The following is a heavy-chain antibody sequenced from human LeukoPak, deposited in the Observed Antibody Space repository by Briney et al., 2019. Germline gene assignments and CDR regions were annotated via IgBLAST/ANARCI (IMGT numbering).Heavy chain of an antibody. J-gene: IGHJ6*02. CDR3: ARDRREQWPPLYGMDV. CDR2: IYSGGST. CDR1: GFTVSSNY. V-gene: IGHV3-53*01. D-gene: IGHD6-19*01. Sequence: GGSLRLSCAASGFTVSSNYMSWVRQAPGKGLEWVSVIYSGGSTYYADSVKGRFTISRDNAKNSLYLQMNSLRDEDTAVYYCARDRREQWPPLYGMDVWGQGTTVTVSS.